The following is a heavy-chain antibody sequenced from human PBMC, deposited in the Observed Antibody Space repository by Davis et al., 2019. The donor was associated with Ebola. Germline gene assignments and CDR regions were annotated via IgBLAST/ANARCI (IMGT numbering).Heavy chain of an antibody. D-gene: IGHD6-19*01. CDR2: LSGNAGNT. J-gene: IGHJ4*02. V-gene: IGHV1-18*01. CDR3: ARFSAIGWFEY. Sequence: ASVKVSCKASGYSMSSSSISWVRQAPGQGLEWMGWLSGNAGNTNYAQKFQGRLTMTTDTFTNTAYMELRSLRYDDTAVYYCARFSAIGWFEYWGQGTLVTVSS. CDR1: GYSMSSSS.